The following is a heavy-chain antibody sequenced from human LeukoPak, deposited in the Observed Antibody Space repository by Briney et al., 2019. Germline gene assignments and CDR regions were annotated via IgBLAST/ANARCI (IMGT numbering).Heavy chain of an antibody. D-gene: IGHD4-11*01. CDR2: IKGKTDGGTT. V-gene: IGHV3-15*07. Sequence: GGSLRLSCAASGFTFSNAWMNWVRQAPGKGLEWVGRIKGKTDGGTTDYAAPVKGRFTISRDDSKNTPYLQMNSLKTEDTAVYYCTTEVLATVSKAGVYWGQGTLVTVSS. CDR1: GFTFSNAW. CDR3: TTEVLATVSKAGVY. J-gene: IGHJ4*02.